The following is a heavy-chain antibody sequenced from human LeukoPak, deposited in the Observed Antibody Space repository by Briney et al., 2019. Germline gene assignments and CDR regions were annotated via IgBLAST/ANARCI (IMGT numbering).Heavy chain of an antibody. CDR3: ARDYDYFSGHNLDAYDI. CDR2: IKQDGSAK. CDR1: GLSFSSYW. D-gene: IGHD2-15*01. V-gene: IGHV3-7*01. Sequence: AGGSLTLSCAASGLSFSSYWMTWVRQAPGKGLEWVANIKQDGSAKSYVDSVKGRFTISRDNAKNSLYLQMNSLRVEDTAVYYCARDYDYFSGHNLDAYDIWGQGTTVIVSS. J-gene: IGHJ3*02.